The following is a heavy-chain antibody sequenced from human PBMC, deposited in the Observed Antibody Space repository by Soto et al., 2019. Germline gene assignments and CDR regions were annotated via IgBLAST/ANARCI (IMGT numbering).Heavy chain of an antibody. J-gene: IGHJ4*02. CDR3: ARARSWGPRLHRPGPYFDY. D-gene: IGHD4-4*01. V-gene: IGHV4-39*01. CDR1: GGSISSSSYY. Sequence: SETLSLTCTVSGGSISSSSYYWGWIRQPPGKGLEWIGSIYYSGSTYSNPSLKSRVTISVDTSKNQFSLKLSSVTAADTAVYYWARARSWGPRLHRPGPYFDYWGQGTLVTVSS. CDR2: IYYSGST.